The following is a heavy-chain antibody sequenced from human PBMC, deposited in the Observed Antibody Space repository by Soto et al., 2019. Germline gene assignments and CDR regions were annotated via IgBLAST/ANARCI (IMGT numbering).Heavy chain of an antibody. CDR2: ISGSGGST. CDR1: GFTFSSYA. V-gene: IGHV3-23*01. Sequence: EVQLLESGGGLVQPGGSMRLSCAASGFTFSSYAMSWVRQAPGKGLEWVSAISGSGGSTYYADSVKGRFTISRDNSKNTLYLQMTSLRAEDTAVYYCAKDRYDILTGYYRYNWFDPWGQGNLVTVSS. CDR3: AKDRYDILTGYYRYNWFDP. D-gene: IGHD3-9*01. J-gene: IGHJ5*02.